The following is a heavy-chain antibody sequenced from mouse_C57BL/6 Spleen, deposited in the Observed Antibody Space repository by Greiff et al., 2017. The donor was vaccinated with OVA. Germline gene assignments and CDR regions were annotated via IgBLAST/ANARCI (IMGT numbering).Heavy chain of an antibody. CDR3: ARSWDGGYFDV. Sequence: EVQLQQSGPELVKPGASVKISCKASGYTFTDYYMNWVKQSHGKSLEWIGDINPNNGGTSYNQKFKGKATLTVDKSSSTAYMELRSLTSEDSAVYYCARSWDGGYFDVWGTGTTVTVSS. V-gene: IGHV1-26*01. D-gene: IGHD4-1*01. J-gene: IGHJ1*03. CDR1: GYTFTDYY. CDR2: INPNNGGT.